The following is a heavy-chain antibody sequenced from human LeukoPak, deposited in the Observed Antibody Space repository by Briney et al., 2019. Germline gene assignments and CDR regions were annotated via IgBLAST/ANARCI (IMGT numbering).Heavy chain of an antibody. J-gene: IGHJ4*02. Sequence: GGSLRLSCAASGFTFSSYAMSWVRQAPGKGLEWVSAISGSGGSTYYADSVKGRFTISRDNAKNTLYLQINSLRAEDTAVYYCGRDRSNYVSIDYWGQGSLVHVSS. CDR2: ISGSGGST. D-gene: IGHD4-11*01. CDR1: GFTFSSYA. CDR3: GRDRSNYVSIDY. V-gene: IGHV3-23*01.